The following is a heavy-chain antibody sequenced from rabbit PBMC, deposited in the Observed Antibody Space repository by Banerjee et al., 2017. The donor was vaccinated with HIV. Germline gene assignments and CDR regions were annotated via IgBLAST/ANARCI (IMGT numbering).Heavy chain of an antibody. CDR1: GSDISSNA. J-gene: IGHJ3*01. Sequence: QEQLVESGGGLVQPEGSLTLTCKASGSDISSNAMCWVRQAPGKGLELIACIYSSNGDKWYASWVNGRFTISKTSSTTVTLQMTSLTAADTATYFCARDSSGHNLWGQGTLVTVS. D-gene: IGHD4-1*01. CDR2: IYSSNGDK. CDR3: ARDSSGHNL. V-gene: IGHV1S47*01.